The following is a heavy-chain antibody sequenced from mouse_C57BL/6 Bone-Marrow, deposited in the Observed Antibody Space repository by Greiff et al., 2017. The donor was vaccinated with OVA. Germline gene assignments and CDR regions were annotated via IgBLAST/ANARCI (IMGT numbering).Heavy chain of an antibody. J-gene: IGHJ2*01. V-gene: IGHV1-19*01. Sequence: EVKLMESGPVLVKPGASVKMSCKASGYTFTDYYMNWVKQSHGKSLEWIGVINPYNGGTSYNQKFKGKATLTVDKSSSTAYMELNSLTSEDSAVYYCARTNYLDYWGQGTTLTVSS. CDR2: INPYNGGT. CDR3: ARTNYLDY. CDR1: GYTFTDYY.